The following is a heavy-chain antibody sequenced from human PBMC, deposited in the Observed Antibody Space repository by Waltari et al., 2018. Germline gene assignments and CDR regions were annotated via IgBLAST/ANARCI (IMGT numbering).Heavy chain of an antibody. D-gene: IGHD3-22*01. J-gene: IGHJ5*02. CDR1: GGSISSYY. CDR2: IYYSGST. V-gene: IGHV4-59*01. Sequence: QVQLQESGPGLVKPSETLSLTCTVSGGSISSYYWSWIRRPPGTGLEWLGYIYYSGSTNYNPSLKSRVTISVDTSKNQFSLKLSSVTAADTAVYYCARDGVPHYYDSSGPNWFDPWGQGTLVTVSS. CDR3: ARDGVPHYYDSSGPNWFDP.